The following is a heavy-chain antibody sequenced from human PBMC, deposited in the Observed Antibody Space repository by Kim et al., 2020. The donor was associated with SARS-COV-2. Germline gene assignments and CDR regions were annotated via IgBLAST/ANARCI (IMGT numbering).Heavy chain of an antibody. D-gene: IGHD1-26*01. J-gene: IGHJ3*02. V-gene: IGHV1-18*01. Sequence: QKLQGRVTMTTDTSTSTAYMEVRSLRFDDTAVYYCARSRWELHRGDAFDIWGQGTMVTVSS. CDR3: ARSRWELHRGDAFDI.